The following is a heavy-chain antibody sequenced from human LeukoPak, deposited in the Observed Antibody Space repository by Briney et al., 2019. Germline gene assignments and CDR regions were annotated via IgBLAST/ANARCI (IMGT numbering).Heavy chain of an antibody. V-gene: IGHV4-31*03. J-gene: IGHJ6*02. CDR3: ARQHYNYYGMDI. CDR1: GGSISSGGYY. Sequence: PSETLSLTCTVSGGSISSGGYYWSWIRQHPGKGLEWIGYIYYSGSTYYNPSLKSRVTISVDTSKNQFSLKLSSVTAADTAVYYCARQHYNYYGMDIWGQGTTVTVSS. CDR2: IYYSGST.